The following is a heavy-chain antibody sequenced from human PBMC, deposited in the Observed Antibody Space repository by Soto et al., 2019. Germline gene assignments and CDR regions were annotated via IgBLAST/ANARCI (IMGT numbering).Heavy chain of an antibody. J-gene: IGHJ4*02. Sequence: PSETLSLTCAVSGASVSSTYWWSWVRQPPGKGPEWIGEINHRGSANYNPSLKSRVTMSLDISKSQFSLRLTSVTAADTAVYFCARYNAASGTSYFYYWALGDLVTVSS. V-gene: IGHV4-4*02. CDR3: ARYNAASGTSYFYY. CDR2: INHRGSA. D-gene: IGHD6-13*01. CDR1: GASVSSTYW.